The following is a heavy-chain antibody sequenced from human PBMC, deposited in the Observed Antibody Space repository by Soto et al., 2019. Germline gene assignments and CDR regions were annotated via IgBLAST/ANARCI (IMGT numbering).Heavy chain of an antibody. Sequence: NPGGSLRLSCSGSGFPFSNAWINWVRHVPGKGLEWVGRIKSRALGGTTDFAAHIRGRFAITRDDSRNVAYMQMNSLHTEDTAIYYCTSDSYSSMVVVLFDFWGHGSLVTVSA. D-gene: IGHD2-15*01. CDR3: TSDSYSSMVVVLFDF. CDR2: IKSRALGGTT. J-gene: IGHJ4*01. CDR1: GFPFSNAW. V-gene: IGHV3-15*07.